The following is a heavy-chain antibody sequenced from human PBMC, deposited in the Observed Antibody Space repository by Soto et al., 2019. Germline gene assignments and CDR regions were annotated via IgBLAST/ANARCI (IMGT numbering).Heavy chain of an antibody. V-gene: IGHV3-30*18. D-gene: IGHD6-19*01. CDR2: ISSDATKK. CDR3: AKEAPGGWHFFDT. J-gene: IGHJ4*02. CDR1: GFTFRTYG. Sequence: QVHLVESGGGVVQPGRSLRLSCAASGFTFRTYGMHWVRQAPGEGLEWVADISSDATKKHYADSVKGRFTISRDNSKNTLYLQMISLRTEDTAVYYCAKEAPGGWHFFDTWGQGTLVTVSS.